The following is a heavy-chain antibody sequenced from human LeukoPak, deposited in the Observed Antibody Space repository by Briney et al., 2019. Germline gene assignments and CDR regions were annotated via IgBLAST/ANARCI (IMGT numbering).Heavy chain of an antibody. CDR3: ARVHPPSTGWAARGDWFDP. V-gene: IGHV1-69*01. J-gene: IGHJ5*02. CDR2: IIPIFGTA. D-gene: IGHD6-19*01. CDR1: GGTFSSYA. Sequence: ASVKVSCKASGGTFSSYAISWVRQAPGQGLEWMGGIIPIFGTANYAQKFQGRVTITADESTSTAYMELSSLGSEDTAVYYCARVHPPSTGWAARGDWFDPWGQGTLVTVSS.